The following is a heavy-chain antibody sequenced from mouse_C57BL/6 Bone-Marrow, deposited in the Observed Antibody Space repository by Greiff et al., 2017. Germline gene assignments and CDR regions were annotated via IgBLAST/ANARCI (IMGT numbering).Heavy chain of an antibody. CDR3: ARSPAYGSSWYFDV. D-gene: IGHD1-1*01. J-gene: IGHJ1*01. Sequence: VQLQQSGAELVKPGASVKLSCKASGYTFINYDINWVRQRPEQGLEWIGWIFPGDSSTKYTEKFKGKATLTTDKSSSTAYMQLSRLTSEDSAVYFGARSPAYGSSWYFDVWGAGTTVTVSS. CDR1: GYTFINYD. CDR2: IFPGDSST. V-gene: IGHV1S56*01.